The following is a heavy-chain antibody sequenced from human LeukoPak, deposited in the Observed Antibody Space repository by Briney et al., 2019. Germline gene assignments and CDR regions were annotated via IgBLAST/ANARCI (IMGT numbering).Heavy chain of an antibody. J-gene: IGHJ5*02. CDR2: MNPNSGNT. D-gene: IGHD3-3*01. Sequence: ASVKVSCKASGYTFTSYDINWVRQATGQGLEWMGWMNPNSGNTGYAQKFQGRVTMTRNTSISTAYMELSSLRSDDTAVYYCVTDQLPLSYAYWSGYNHHWGRGTLVTVSS. V-gene: IGHV1-8*01. CDR1: GYTFTSYD. CDR3: VTDQLPLSYAYWSGYNHH.